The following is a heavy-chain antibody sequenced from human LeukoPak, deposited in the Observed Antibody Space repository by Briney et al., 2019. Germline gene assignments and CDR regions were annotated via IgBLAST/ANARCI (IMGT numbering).Heavy chain of an antibody. V-gene: IGHV3-9*01. D-gene: IGHD3-10*01. Sequence: GGSLRLSCAASGFTFSSYAMSWVRQAPGKGLEWVSGISWNSGSIGYADSVKGRFTISRDNAKNSLYLQMNSLRAEDTALYYCAKDSGTMVRGVIDYWGQGTLVTVSS. CDR1: GFTFSSYA. CDR2: ISWNSGSI. CDR3: AKDSGTMVRGVIDY. J-gene: IGHJ4*02.